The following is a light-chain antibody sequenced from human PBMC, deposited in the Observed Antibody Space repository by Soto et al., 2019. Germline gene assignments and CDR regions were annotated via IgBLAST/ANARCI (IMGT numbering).Light chain of an antibody. CDR1: QSISNW. V-gene: IGKV1-5*03. CDR2: KSS. Sequence: DIQMTQSPSTLSASVGDRVTITCRASQSISNWLAWYQQKPGRAPKLLSYKSSNLQSGVPSRFSGSGSGTEFTLTISSLQPDDFATYYCQQHGTFGQGTKVEIK. CDR3: QQHGT. J-gene: IGKJ1*01.